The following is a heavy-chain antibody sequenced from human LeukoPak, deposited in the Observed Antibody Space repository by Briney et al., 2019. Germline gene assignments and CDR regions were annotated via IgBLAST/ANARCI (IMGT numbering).Heavy chain of an antibody. CDR3: AKVGFSEMEWLLYSDH. D-gene: IGHD3-3*01. CDR2: ISGSSGHT. J-gene: IGHJ4*02. Sequence: GGSLRLSCAASGLTFSSYAMSWFRQAPGKGREGFPAISGSSGHTYYADSVKGRFTISRDNSKNTLYLQMNSLRAEDTAVYYCAKVGFSEMEWLLYSDHWGQGTLVTVSS. CDR1: GLTFSSYA. V-gene: IGHV3-23*01.